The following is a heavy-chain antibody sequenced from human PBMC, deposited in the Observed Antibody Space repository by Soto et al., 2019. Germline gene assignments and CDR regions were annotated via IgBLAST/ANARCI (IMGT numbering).Heavy chain of an antibody. V-gene: IGHV1-69*17. CDR3: AFDYYTYDNSCYPGYFYNMVV. CDR1: GGDFTTYV. D-gene: IGHD3-3*01. J-gene: IGHJ6*03. Sequence: QVQLLQSGAEVKKPGSSVKVSCKTSGGDFTTYVLSWVRRAPGQGLEWMGGVITIYDVPHVPETVQGRAGIAASTSTSSGYRELSGLKTEDTAVYFNAFDYYTYDNSCYPGYFYNMVVWGQGTTVTVSS. CDR2: VITIYDVP.